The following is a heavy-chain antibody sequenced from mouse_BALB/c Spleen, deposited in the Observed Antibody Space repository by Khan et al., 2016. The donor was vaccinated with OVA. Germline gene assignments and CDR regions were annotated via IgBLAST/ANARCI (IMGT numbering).Heavy chain of an antibody. CDR1: GFTFSSYS. CDR3: ESHLTGSFAY. Sequence: EVELVESGGDLVKPGGSLKLSCAASGFTFSSYSMSWVRQTPDKRLEWVATISSGGDYTYYPDSVKGRFTISRDNAKNTRYLQMSSLKSEDTARYDCESHLTGSFAYWGQGTLVTVSA. J-gene: IGHJ3*01. V-gene: IGHV5-6*01. D-gene: IGHD4-1*01. CDR2: ISSGGDYT.